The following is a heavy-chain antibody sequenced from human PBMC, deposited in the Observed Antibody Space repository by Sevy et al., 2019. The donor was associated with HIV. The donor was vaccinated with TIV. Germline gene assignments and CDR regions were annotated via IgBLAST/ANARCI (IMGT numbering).Heavy chain of an antibody. D-gene: IGHD4-17*01. CDR2: IWFDGSNT. J-gene: IGHJ4*02. V-gene: IGHV3-33*01. Sequence: GGSLRLSCAASGFTFSTYGMHWVRQAPGKGLEWVALIWFDGSNTYYADSVKGRFTISRDIAKNTLYLQMNSLRAEDTAVYYCARDLEFYLYGDNGPAFMPDYWGQGTLVTVSS. CDR1: GFTFSTYG. CDR3: ARDLEFYLYGDNGPAFMPDY.